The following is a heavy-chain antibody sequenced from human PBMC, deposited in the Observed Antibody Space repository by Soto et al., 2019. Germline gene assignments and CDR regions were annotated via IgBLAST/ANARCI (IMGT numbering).Heavy chain of an antibody. Sequence: GASVKVSCKASGGTFRSYGISWVRQAPGQGLEWMGGIIPIFGTANYAQKFQGRVTITADKSTSTAYMELSSLRSEDTAVYYCARGGGGYYYDSSGYYNYWGQGTLVTVSS. D-gene: IGHD3-22*01. CDR3: ARGGGGYYYDSSGYYNY. CDR1: GGTFRSYG. CDR2: IIPIFGTA. J-gene: IGHJ4*02. V-gene: IGHV1-69*06.